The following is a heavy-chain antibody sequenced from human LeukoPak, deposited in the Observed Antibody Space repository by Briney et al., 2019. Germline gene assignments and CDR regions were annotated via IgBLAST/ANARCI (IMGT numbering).Heavy chain of an antibody. Sequence: SETLSLTCAVYGWSFNDYYWNWIRQPPGKGLEWIGEINARGDTSYNPSLKSRVTISVDTSKSQFSLRLTSIIAADTAFYYFARGQVPAGRGQQRFDPWGPGNPVHVSS. D-gene: IGHD1/OR15-1a*01. CDR1: GWSFNDYY. J-gene: IGHJ5*02. CDR3: ARGQVPAGRGQQRFDP. CDR2: INARGDT. V-gene: IGHV4-34*01.